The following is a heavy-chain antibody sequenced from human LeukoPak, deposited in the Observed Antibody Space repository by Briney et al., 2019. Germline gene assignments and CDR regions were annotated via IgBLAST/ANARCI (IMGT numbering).Heavy chain of an antibody. CDR1: GGSISRYY. J-gene: IGHJ4*02. Sequence: PSETLSLTCTVSGGSISRYYWSWIRQPAGKGLEWIGRIYTSGSTNYNPSLKSRVTMSVDTSKNQFSLKLSSVTAADTAVYYCARFHNDYGDYVFDYWGQGTLVTVSS. V-gene: IGHV4-4*07. CDR2: IYTSGST. CDR3: ARFHNDYGDYVFDY. D-gene: IGHD4-17*01.